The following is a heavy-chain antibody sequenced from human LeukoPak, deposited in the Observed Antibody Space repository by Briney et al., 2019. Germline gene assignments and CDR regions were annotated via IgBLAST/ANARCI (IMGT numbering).Heavy chain of an antibody. CDR2: IYPDDSDT. V-gene: IGHV5-51*01. Sequence: GESLKISCKGSGYWFTSYWIGWVRQMPGKGLDWMGIIYPDDSDTRYSPSFQGQVTISADKSISTAYLQWSSLKASDTAMYYCARRPYYYDSSGYSYSAFDIWGQGTMVTVSS. J-gene: IGHJ3*02. CDR1: GYWFTSYW. CDR3: ARRPYYYDSSGYSYSAFDI. D-gene: IGHD3-22*01.